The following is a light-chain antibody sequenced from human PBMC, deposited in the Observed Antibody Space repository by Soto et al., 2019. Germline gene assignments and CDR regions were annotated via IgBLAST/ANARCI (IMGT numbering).Light chain of an antibody. J-gene: IGKJ4*01. V-gene: IGKV3-11*01. Sequence: EIVLTQSPATLSLSPGERATLSCRASQSVSSYLAWYQQKPGQAPRHLIYDASNRATGIPARFSGSGSGTDFTLTISSLEPEDFAIYYCQQRSNWPPVTFGGGTKVEIK. CDR3: QQRSNWPPVT. CDR1: QSVSSY. CDR2: DAS.